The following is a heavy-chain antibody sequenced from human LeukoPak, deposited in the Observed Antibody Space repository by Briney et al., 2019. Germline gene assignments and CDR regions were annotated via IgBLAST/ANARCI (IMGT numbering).Heavy chain of an antibody. CDR3: TLHPWGNGWRGQPDY. CDR1: GCIFSNFW. V-gene: IGHV3-15*01. CDR2: FQSKTDGGTT. J-gene: IGHJ4*02. D-gene: IGHD6-19*01. Sequence: GGFLRFSWASAGCIFSNFWRRWGRQAAGKGVGWVGLFQSKTDGGTTHYAANVKGRFTISRNDSRNTLYLQMHRLQTEDTAVYYCTLHPWGNGWRGQPDYWGQGTLITVSS.